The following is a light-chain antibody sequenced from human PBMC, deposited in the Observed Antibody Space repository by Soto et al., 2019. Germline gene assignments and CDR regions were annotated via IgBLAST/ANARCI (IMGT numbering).Light chain of an antibody. CDR3: SSYAGSTPYV. V-gene: IGLV2-8*01. Sequence: QSAVTQPPSASGSPGRSVTMSCTGTSSDVGGYNYVSWYQQHPGKAPKLMIYEVSKRPSGVPDRFSGSKSGNTASLTISGLQAEDEADYYCSSYAGSTPYVFGTGTKLTVL. CDR1: SSDVGGYNY. CDR2: EVS. J-gene: IGLJ1*01.